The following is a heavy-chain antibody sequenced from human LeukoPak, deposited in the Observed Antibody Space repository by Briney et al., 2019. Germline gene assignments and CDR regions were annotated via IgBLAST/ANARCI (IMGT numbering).Heavy chain of an antibody. J-gene: IGHJ3*02. CDR2: VYYSGTT. CDR1: GGSISSFY. Sequence: SETLSLTCTVYGGSISSFYWSWIRQPPGKGLEWIGYVYYSGTTNYNPSLKSRVTISVDTAKNQFSLKLRSVTAADTAVYYCARSRREYRDDALDIWGHGTMVTVSS. V-gene: IGHV4-59*01. D-gene: IGHD5-18*01. CDR3: ARSRREYRDDALDI.